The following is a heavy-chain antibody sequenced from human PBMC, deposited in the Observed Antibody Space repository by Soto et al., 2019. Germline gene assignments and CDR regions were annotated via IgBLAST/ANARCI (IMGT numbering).Heavy chain of an antibody. CDR1: GYTFIGYY. CDR3: ARGIYGWRREFDY. J-gene: IGHJ4*02. V-gene: IGHV1-2*02. CDR2: INPNSGAT. Sequence: WASVKVSCKASGYTFIGYYMHWVRQAPGQGLEWMGWINPNSGATNYAQNFQGRVTMTSDTSISTAYMDLSRLRSADTAVYYCARGIYGWRREFDYWGRGTMVTVSS. D-gene: IGHD3-10*01.